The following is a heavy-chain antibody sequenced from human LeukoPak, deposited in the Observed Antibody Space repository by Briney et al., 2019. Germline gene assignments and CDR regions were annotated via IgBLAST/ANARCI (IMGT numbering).Heavy chain of an antibody. Sequence: ASVKVSCKPSGYTFTAYYVHWMRQAPGQGLEWMGWIDPNTAGTNFAQKFQGRVSMTRDTSINTAYLELSRLRSDDTAVHYCARPGYCSGGSCADWFDSWGQGTLVTVSS. J-gene: IGHJ5*01. D-gene: IGHD2-15*01. CDR2: IDPNTAGT. CDR3: ARPGYCSGGSCADWFDS. V-gene: IGHV1-2*02. CDR1: GYTFTAYY.